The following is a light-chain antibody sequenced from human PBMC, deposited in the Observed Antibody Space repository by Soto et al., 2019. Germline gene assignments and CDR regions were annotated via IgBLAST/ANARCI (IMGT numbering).Light chain of an antibody. CDR2: GAS. CDR3: QQYNNWPKT. CDR1: QSVSSN. V-gene: IGKV3D-15*01. J-gene: IGKJ2*01. Sequence: EIVMTQSPATLSVSPGERATLSCRASQSVSSNLAWYQQKPGQPPRLLIYGASIRATGIPARFSGSGSGTEFTLTISSLQSEDFAVYYCQQYNNWPKTFGQGTKLEIK.